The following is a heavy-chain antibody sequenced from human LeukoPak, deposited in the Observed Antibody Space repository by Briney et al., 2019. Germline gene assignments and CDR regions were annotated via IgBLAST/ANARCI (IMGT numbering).Heavy chain of an antibody. D-gene: IGHD3-22*01. CDR1: GFTFSSYA. Sequence: GGSLRLSCAASGFTFSSYAMSWVRQAPGKGLEWVSAISGSGGSTYYADSVKGWFTISRDNSKNTLYLQMNSLRAEDTAVYYCAKMDDSSGYYSDWGQGTLVTVSS. V-gene: IGHV3-23*01. CDR2: ISGSGGST. CDR3: AKMDDSSGYYSD. J-gene: IGHJ4*02.